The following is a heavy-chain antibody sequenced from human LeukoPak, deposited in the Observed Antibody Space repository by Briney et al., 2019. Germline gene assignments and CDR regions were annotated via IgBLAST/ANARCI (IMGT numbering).Heavy chain of an antibody. CDR2: INPYSGAI. V-gene: IGHV1-2*02. D-gene: IGHD2-2*01. J-gene: IGHJ4*02. Sequence: ASVKVSYKSSGFTYTDEYIHWVRQAPGQGLEWMGWINPYSGAINYAQKFQGRVTLTRDTSISTAYMELSRLTSGDTAVYYCARDPKSQLLLDYWGQRTLVTVSS. CDR1: GFTYTDEY. CDR3: ARDPKSQLLLDY.